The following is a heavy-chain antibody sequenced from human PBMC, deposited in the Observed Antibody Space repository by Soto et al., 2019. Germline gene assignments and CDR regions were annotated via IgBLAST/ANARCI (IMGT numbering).Heavy chain of an antibody. J-gene: IGHJ6*02. CDR1: GYSFTSYG. V-gene: IGHV1-18*01. D-gene: IGHD6-13*01. CDR3: ARSGAGYSSSWQYYYYGMDV. CDR2: ISAYNGNT. Sequence: GSVKVSFKSSGYSFTSYGISWVRQAPGQGLEWMGWISAYNGNTNYAQKLQGRVTMTTDTSTSTAYMELRSLRSYDTAVYYCARSGAGYSSSWQYYYYGMDVWGQGTTVTVSS.